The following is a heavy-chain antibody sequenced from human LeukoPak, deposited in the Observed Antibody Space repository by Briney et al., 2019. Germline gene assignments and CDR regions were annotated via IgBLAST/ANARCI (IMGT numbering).Heavy chain of an antibody. CDR1: GGSISSYY. J-gene: IGHJ5*02. CDR3: ARRHPGIAVAGEFDP. CDR2: IYYSGST. Sequence: SETLSLTCTVSGGSISSYYWSWIRQPPGKGLEWIGYIYYSGSTNYNPSLKSRVTISVDTSKNQFSLKLSSVTAADTAVYYCARRHPGIAVAGEFDPWGQGTLVTVSS. D-gene: IGHD6-19*01. V-gene: IGHV4-59*12.